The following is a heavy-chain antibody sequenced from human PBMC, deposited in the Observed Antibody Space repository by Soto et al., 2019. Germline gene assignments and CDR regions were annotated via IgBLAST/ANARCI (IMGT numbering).Heavy chain of an antibody. V-gene: IGHV1-18*01. CDR3: ARDFGRPGYCTNGVCYGMDV. J-gene: IGHJ6*02. Sequence: ASVKVSCKASGYTFTSYGISWVRQAPGQGLEWMGWISAYNGNTNYAQKLQGRVTMTTDTSTSKAYMELRSLGSDDTAVYYCARDFGRPGYCTNGVCYGMDVWGQGTTVTVSS. D-gene: IGHD2-8*01. CDR1: GYTFTSYG. CDR2: ISAYNGNT.